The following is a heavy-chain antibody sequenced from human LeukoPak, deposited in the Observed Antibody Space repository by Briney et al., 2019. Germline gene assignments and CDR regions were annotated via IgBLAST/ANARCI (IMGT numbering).Heavy chain of an antibody. CDR2: IKQDGSEK. Sequence: GGSLRLSCAASGFSVSSNYISWVRQAPGKGLEWVANIKQDGSEKYYVDSVKGRFTISRDNAKNSLYLQMNSLRAEDTAVYYCASLLRYFDWHLGFDYWGQGTLVTVSS. V-gene: IGHV3-7*01. CDR3: ASLLRYFDWHLGFDY. CDR1: GFSVSSNY. D-gene: IGHD3-9*01. J-gene: IGHJ4*02.